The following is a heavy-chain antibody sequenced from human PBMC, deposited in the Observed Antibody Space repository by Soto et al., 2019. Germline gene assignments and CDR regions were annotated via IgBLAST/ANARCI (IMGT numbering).Heavy chain of an antibody. CDR3: ARTAGGRVRSALDI. J-gene: IGHJ3*02. Sequence: QVQLEESGGGVVQPGTSLRLSCVASGFTFSSYGMHWVRQAPGKGLEWVAVIPNTENKKYYADSEKGRFTISRDNSQNTLFLQMDSLMSEDTAVYYCARTAGGRVRSALDIWGQGTMVTVS. CDR1: GFTFSSYG. D-gene: IGHD6-13*01. V-gene: IGHV3-30-3*01. CDR2: IPNTENKK.